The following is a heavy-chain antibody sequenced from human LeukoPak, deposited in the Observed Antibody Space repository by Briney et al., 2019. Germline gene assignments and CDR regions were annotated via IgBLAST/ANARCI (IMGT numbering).Heavy chain of an antibody. D-gene: IGHD1-26*01. V-gene: IGHV1-2*02. CDR1: GYIFTGYF. CDR2: INTNSGGT. J-gene: IGHJ5*02. CDR3: ARSHSGSIRDWFDP. Sequence: ASVKVSCRASGYIFTGYFMHWVRQAPGQGLECMGCINTNSGGTNYAQKFQGRVTMTRGTSISTAYMELSSLRSDYTAVYYCARSHSGSIRDWFDPWGQGTLVTVSS.